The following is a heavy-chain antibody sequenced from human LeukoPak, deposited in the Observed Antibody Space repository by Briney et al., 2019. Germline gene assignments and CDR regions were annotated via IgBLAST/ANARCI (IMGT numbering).Heavy chain of an antibody. D-gene: IGHD4-17*01. CDR3: AKAVTVTTPKATYYYYMDV. Sequence: PGRSLRLSCAASGFTFSSYAMHWVRQAPGKGLEWVAVISYDGSNKYYADSVKGRFTISKDNSKNTLYLQMNSLRAEDTAAYYCAKAVTVTTPKATYYYYMDVWGKGTTVTISS. CDR1: GFTFSSYA. J-gene: IGHJ6*03. CDR2: ISYDGSNK. V-gene: IGHV3-30*04.